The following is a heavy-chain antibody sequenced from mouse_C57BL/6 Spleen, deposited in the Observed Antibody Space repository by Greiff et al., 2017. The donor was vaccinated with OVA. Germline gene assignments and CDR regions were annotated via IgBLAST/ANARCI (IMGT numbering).Heavy chain of an antibody. V-gene: IGHV1-82*01. D-gene: IGHD1-1*01. Sequence: QVQLKESGPELVKPGASVKISCKASGYAFSSSWMNWVKQRPGKGLEWIGRIYPGDGDTNYNGKFKGKATLTADKSSSTAYMQLSSLTSEDSAVYFCARVDYYGSRGGFAYWGQGTLVTVSA. J-gene: IGHJ3*01. CDR1: GYAFSSSW. CDR3: ARVDYYGSRGGFAY. CDR2: IYPGDGDT.